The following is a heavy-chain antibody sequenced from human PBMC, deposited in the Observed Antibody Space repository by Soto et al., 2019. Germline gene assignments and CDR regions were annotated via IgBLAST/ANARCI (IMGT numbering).Heavy chain of an antibody. V-gene: IGHV3-48*02. CDR1: GFTFSSYS. J-gene: IGHJ1*01. D-gene: IGHD3-10*01. CDR3: ARGSAYYYGSGAQH. CDR2: ISSSSSTI. Sequence: GGSLRLSCAASGFTFSSYSMNWVRQAPGKGLEWVSYISSSSSTIYYADSVKGRFTISRDNAKNSLYLQMNSLRDEDTAVYYCARGSAYYYGSGAQHWCQGTLVTVSS.